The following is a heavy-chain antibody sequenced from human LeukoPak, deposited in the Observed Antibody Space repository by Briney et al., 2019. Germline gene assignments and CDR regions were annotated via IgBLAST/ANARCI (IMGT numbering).Heavy chain of an antibody. D-gene: IGHD1-14*01. CDR3: ARHGHHQNFDY. V-gene: IGHV4-39*01. J-gene: IGHJ4*02. CDR2: IYYNGNT. CDR1: GGSISSSTYY. Sequence: SETLSLTCTVSGGSISSSTYYWAWVRQPPGKGLEWIGSIYYNGNTYYNPSLKSRDTISADTSKNQFSLKLSSVTAADTAVYYCARHGHHQNFDYWGQGTLVTVSS.